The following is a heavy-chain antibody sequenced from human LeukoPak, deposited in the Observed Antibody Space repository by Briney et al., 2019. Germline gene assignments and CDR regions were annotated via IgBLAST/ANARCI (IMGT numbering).Heavy chain of an antibody. CDR1: QFTSSDYT. CDR2: ITTTSDYT. V-gene: IGHV3-21*01. J-gene: IGHJ4*02. D-gene: IGHD2-8*01. Sequence: KPGGPLRPSCAASQFTSSDYTMYGGRRAARHRLGWGLSITTTSDYTYSAESVKVRFTISRDNAKNSLYLQMTSLRAEDTAVYYCARYVYEEVTSFDYWGQGTLVTVSS. CDR3: ARYVYEEVTSFDY.